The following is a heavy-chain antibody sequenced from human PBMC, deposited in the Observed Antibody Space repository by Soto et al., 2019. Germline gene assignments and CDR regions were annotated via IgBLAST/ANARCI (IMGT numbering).Heavy chain of an antibody. J-gene: IGHJ4*02. CDR3: ARRYGSGFDY. CDR1: GGSISSYY. Sequence: QVQLQESGPGLVKPSETLSLTCTVSGGSISSYYWGWIRQPPGKGLESIGYIYYSGSTNYNPSLTSRVTISVDTSKNQFSLKLSSVTAADTAVYYCARRYGSGFDYWGQGTLVTVSS. CDR2: IYYSGST. D-gene: IGHD3-10*01. V-gene: IGHV4-59*01.